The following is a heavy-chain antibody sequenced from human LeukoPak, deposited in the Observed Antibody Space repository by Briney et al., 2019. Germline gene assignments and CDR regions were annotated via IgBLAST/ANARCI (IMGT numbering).Heavy chain of an antibody. CDR1: GGSISSRSSY. D-gene: IGHD3-22*01. J-gene: IGHJ2*01. Sequence: SETLSLTCTVSGGSISSRSSYWGWIRQPPGRGLEWIGSVSYSGGTHYNPSLKSRVTIYFDTSKNQFSLNLNSVTAADTAVYYCARRSATYYYDSSGYPNWYFDLWGRGTLVTVSS. CDR2: VSYSGGT. V-gene: IGHV4-39*01. CDR3: ARRSATYYYDSSGYPNWYFDL.